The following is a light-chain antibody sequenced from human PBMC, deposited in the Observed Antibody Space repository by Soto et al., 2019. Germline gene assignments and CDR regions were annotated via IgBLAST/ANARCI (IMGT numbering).Light chain of an antibody. CDR1: SSNIGSNT. CDR3: AAWDDSLNGWV. J-gene: IGLJ3*02. Sequence: HSVLTQPPSVSETPGQRVSISCSGGSSNIGSNTVNWYQQLPGTAPKLLMYGNYLRPSGVPDRFSGSKSGTSASLAISGLQSEDEADYYCAAWDDSLNGWVFGGGTKLTVL. CDR2: GNY. V-gene: IGLV1-44*01.